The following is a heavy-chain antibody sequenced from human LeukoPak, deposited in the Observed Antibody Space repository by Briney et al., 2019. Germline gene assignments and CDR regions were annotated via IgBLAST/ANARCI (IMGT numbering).Heavy chain of an antibody. Sequence: GGTLRLSCAASGFTFSSYGMSWVRQAPGKGLEYVSGISTNGGSTYYADSVKGRFTISRDNSKNTLFLQMGSLRAEDMAVYYCARGGGRNTTMVWAFDYWGQGTLVTVSS. CDR1: GFTFSSYG. CDR3: ARGGGRNTTMVWAFDY. D-gene: IGHD5-18*01. V-gene: IGHV3-64*02. CDR2: ISTNGGST. J-gene: IGHJ4*02.